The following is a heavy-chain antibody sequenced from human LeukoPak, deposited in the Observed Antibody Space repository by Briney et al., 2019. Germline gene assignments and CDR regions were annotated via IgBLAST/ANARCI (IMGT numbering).Heavy chain of an antibody. CDR2: IKQDGSEK. J-gene: IGHJ6*03. D-gene: IGHD3-10*01. CDR1: GFTFSSYW. V-gene: IGHV3-7*01. Sequence: GGSLRLSCAASGFTFSSYWMSWVRQAPGKGLEWVANIKQDGSEKYYVDSVKGRFTISRDNAKNSLYLQMNSLRAEDTAVYYCARGYGSTDYYYYYYMVVWGKGTTVTVSS. CDR3: ARGYGSTDYYYYYYMVV.